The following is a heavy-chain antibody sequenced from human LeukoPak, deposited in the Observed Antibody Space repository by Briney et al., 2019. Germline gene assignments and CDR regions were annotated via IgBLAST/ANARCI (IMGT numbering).Heavy chain of an antibody. Sequence: GASVKVSCKASGYTFTGYYMHWVRQAPGQGLEWMGWINPNSGGTNYAQKFQGRVTMTRNTSISTAYMELSSLRSEDTAVYYCARGLRRSRGYGDWGQGTLVTVSS. V-gene: IGHV1-2*02. CDR2: INPNSGGT. J-gene: IGHJ4*02. CDR3: ARGLRRSRGYGD. CDR1: GYTFTGYY. D-gene: IGHD5-18*01.